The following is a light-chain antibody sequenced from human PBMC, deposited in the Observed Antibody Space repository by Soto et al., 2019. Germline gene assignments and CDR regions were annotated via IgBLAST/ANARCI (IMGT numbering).Light chain of an antibody. V-gene: IGKV3-20*01. Sequence: EIVLTQSPNTLSLSPGERATLSCRASQSIGSNYLGWYQQKPGQAPRLLTYGASTRATGIPARFSGTGSGTDFTLTISRLEPEDFAVYFCQQYGRSPWTFGQGTKVEIK. CDR3: QQYGRSPWT. CDR1: QSIGSNY. J-gene: IGKJ1*01. CDR2: GAS.